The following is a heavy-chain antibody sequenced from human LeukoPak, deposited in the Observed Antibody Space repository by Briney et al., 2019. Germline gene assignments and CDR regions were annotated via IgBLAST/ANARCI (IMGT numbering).Heavy chain of an antibody. J-gene: IGHJ4*02. CDR3: VKDRTINGRSSPFDS. CDR2: ISYDGRNQ. Sequence: PGTSLRLSCAASGFSFTTYGMHWVRQAPLKGLEWLAAISYDGRNQNYADSVKGRFTIFRDNSQNTLYLQMNSLRAEDTALNYCVKDRTINGRSSPFDSWGQGTLVTVSS. CDR1: GFSFTTYG. V-gene: IGHV3-30*18. D-gene: IGHD1-26*01.